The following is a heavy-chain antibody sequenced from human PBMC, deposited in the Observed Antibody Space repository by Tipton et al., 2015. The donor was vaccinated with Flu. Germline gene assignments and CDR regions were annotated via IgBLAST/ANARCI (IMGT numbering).Heavy chain of an antibody. CDR2: MYNSGTT. CDR1: GGSISSGGYY. CDR3: ARGVLIGGKRFDP. Sequence: TLSLTCSVSGGSISSGGYYWSWVRQLPGKGLEWIGYMYNSGTTYYNPSLKSRLTISGDTSKNQFSLRLTSVTAADTAAYYCARGVLIGGKRFDPRGLGTLVTVSS. J-gene: IGHJ5*02. V-gene: IGHV4-31*03. D-gene: IGHD4/OR15-4a*01.